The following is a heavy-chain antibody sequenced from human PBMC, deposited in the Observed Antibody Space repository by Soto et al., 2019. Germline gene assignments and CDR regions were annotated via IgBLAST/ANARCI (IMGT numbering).Heavy chain of an antibody. CDR2: ISPTGTFM. CDR3: ARGGLYGDLTGWTGDAFDL. V-gene: IGHV3-21*01. CDR1: GFAFSSYN. D-gene: IGHD4-17*01. J-gene: IGHJ3*01. Sequence: PGGPLRLCCAASGFAFSSYNMNWVRQAPGKGREWVSSISPTGTFMKSADSMKDRFSISRDNAEKSLFLQMNSLRAEDTAVYYCARGGLYGDLTGWTGDAFDLWGQGTMVTVSS.